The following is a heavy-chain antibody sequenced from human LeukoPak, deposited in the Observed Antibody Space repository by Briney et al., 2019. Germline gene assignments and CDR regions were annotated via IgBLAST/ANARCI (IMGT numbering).Heavy chain of an antibody. CDR3: ARGQPRIAEIDY. D-gene: IGHD6-13*01. Sequence: PSETLSLTCTVSGGSISSSSYYWGWIRQPPGKGLEWIGSIYYSGSTYYNPSLKSRVTISVDTSKNQFSLKLSSVTAADTAVYYCARGQPRIAEIDYWGQGTLVTVSS. CDR1: GGSISSSSYY. V-gene: IGHV4-39*07. CDR2: IYYSGST. J-gene: IGHJ4*02.